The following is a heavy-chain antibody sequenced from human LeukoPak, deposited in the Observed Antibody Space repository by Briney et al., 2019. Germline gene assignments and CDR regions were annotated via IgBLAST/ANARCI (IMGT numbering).Heavy chain of an antibody. V-gene: IGHV1-8*01. D-gene: IGHD3-10*01. Sequence: ASVKVSCKASGYTFTSYDINWVRQAPGQGLEWMGWMNPNSGNTGYAQKFQGRVTMTRNTSISTAYMELSSLRSEDTAVYYCARAKPKNMVRGLIMRRESRYYFDYWGQGTLVTVSS. CDR2: MNPNSGNT. J-gene: IGHJ4*02. CDR3: ARAKPKNMVRGLIMRRESRYYFDY. CDR1: GYTFTSYD.